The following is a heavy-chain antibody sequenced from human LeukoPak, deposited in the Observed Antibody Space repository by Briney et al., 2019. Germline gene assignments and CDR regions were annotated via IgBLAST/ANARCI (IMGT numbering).Heavy chain of an antibody. CDR2: ISGSGDST. D-gene: IGHD6-13*01. V-gene: IGHV3-23*01. CDR1: GFTFSSYA. J-gene: IGHJ5*02. Sequence: GGSLRLSCAASGFTFSSYAMSWVRQTPGKGLEWVSTISGSGDSTYYADSVKGRFTISRDNSKNTLYLQMNSLRAEDTAVYYCAKGAAAGTGFNWFDPWGQGTLVTVSS. CDR3: AKGAAAGTGFNWFDP.